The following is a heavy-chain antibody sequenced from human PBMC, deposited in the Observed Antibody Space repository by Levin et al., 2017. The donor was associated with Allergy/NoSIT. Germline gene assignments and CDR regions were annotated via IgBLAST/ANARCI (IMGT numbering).Heavy chain of an antibody. D-gene: IGHD3-3*01. CDR2: IYPDGRT. J-gene: IGHJ6*03. Sequence: KPSETLSLTCAVSGASISSTNWYSWVRQPPGKGLEWIGEIYPDGRTNYNPSLKSRATISVDKSRNQFSLKLNSVTAADTAVYYCVRNVFVSLESRGKGPAVTVS. V-gene: IGHV4-4*02. CDR3: VRNVFVSLES. CDR1: GASISSTNW.